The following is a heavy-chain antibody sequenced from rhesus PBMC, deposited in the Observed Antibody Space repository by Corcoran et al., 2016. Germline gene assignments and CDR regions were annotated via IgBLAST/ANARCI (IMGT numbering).Heavy chain of an antibody. J-gene: IGHJ5-2*02. CDR1: GYSLNNNS. D-gene: IGHD4-23*01. CDR2: TDGSSGST. Sequence: QVQLQESGPGLVKPSETQSLTCAVSGYSLNNNSRTWIRQPPVQGLEWIGYTDGSSGSTYYNPSLKSRVTISTDTSKNQFSLKLISVTAADTAIYFCGRGGYSNYLSSLDVWGRGVLVTVSS. CDR3: GRGGYSNYLSSLDV. V-gene: IGHV4-147*01.